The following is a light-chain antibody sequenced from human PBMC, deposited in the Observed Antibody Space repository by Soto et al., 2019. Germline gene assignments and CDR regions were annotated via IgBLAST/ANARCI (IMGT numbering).Light chain of an antibody. CDR3: QHLVS. Sequence: DIPLTQSPSALSASVGDRVTVTCRASQSISSWLAWYQQKPGKAPKLLIHKASNLQIGVPSRFSGSGSGTEFTLTISSLQPDDFATYYCQHLVSFGQGTKLEIK. J-gene: IGKJ2*01. CDR1: QSISSW. CDR2: KAS. V-gene: IGKV1-5*03.